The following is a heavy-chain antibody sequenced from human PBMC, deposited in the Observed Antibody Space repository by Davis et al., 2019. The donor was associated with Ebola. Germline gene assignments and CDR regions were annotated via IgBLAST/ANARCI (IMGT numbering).Heavy chain of an antibody. CDR2: INPSGGST. CDR1: GYIFTGYY. Sequence: ASVKVSCKASGYIFTGYYMHWVRQAPGQGLEWMGIINPSGGSTSYAQKFQGRVTMTRDTSTSTVYMELSSLRSEDTAVYYCARGYYDSSGYYYAVDYWGQGTLVTVSS. CDR3: ARGYYDSSGYYYAVDY. V-gene: IGHV1-46*01. J-gene: IGHJ4*02. D-gene: IGHD3-22*01.